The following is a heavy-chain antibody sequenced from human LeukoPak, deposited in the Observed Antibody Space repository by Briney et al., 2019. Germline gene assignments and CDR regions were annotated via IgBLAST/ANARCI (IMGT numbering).Heavy chain of an antibody. Sequence: KASETLSLTCTVSGGSISSSSYYWGWIRQPPGKGLEWIGSIYYSGSTYYNPSLKSRVTISVDTSKNQFSLKLSSVTAADTAVYYCARHYVLHIVGPTRWGQGTLVSVSS. CDR1: GGSISSSSYY. J-gene: IGHJ4*02. D-gene: IGHD2-21*01. CDR2: IYYSGST. CDR3: ARHYVLHIVGPTR. V-gene: IGHV4-39*01.